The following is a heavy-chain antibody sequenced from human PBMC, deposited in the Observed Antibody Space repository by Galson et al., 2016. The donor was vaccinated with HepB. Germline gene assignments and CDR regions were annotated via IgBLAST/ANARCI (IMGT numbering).Heavy chain of an antibody. J-gene: IGHJ4*02. CDR1: GYTFTSYG. V-gene: IGHV1-18*04. CDR2: ISAYNGST. D-gene: IGHD3-22*01. Sequence: SVKVSCKASGYTFTSYGISWVRQAPGQGLEWMGWISAYNGSTNYAQKLQGRVTMTTDTSTSTAYMELRSLRSDDTAVYYCARGGDYYDSSGYYYVAPGPEFDYWGQGTLVTVSS. CDR3: ARGGDYYDSSGYYYVAPGPEFDY.